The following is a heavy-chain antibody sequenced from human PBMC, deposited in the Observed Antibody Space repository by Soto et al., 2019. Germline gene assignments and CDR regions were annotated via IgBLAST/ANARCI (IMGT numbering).Heavy chain of an antibody. V-gene: IGHV1-8*01. D-gene: IGHD1-26*01. J-gene: IGHJ4*02. CDR3: ARGVSAGVDY. CDR2: MQPSTGRT. Sequence: QGQLVQSGAEVREPGASVKVSCKASGYSFTSLDINWVRQTAGQGLEWMGWMQPSTGRTGYAQKVQGRVTMTSDTSINTAYMELTTLTSDDTACYYCARGVSAGVDYWGQGTLVTGSS. CDR1: GYSFTSLD.